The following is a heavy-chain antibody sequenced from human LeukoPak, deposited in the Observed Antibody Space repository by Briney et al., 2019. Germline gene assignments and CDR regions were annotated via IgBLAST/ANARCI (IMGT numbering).Heavy chain of an antibody. J-gene: IGHJ6*03. CDR2: IYYSGST. CDR3: ARNGKSSGWTGYYYCYMDV. V-gene: IGHV4-59*01. CDR1: GGSISSYY. Sequence: SETLSLTCTVSGGSISSYYWSWIRQPPGKGLEWIGYIYYSGSTNYNPSLKSRVPISVDTSKNQFSLKLSSVTAADTAVYYCARNGKSSGWTGYYYCYMDVWGKGTTVTISS. D-gene: IGHD6-19*01.